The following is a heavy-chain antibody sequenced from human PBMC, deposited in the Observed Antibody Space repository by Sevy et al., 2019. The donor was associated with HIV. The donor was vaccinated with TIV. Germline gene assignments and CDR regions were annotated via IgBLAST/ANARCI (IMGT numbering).Heavy chain of an antibody. CDR1: GFSISGYG. CDR3: AREDIRVAGIGYYFHS. Sequence: GSLRLSCAASGFSISGYGMHWVRQAPGKGLEWVAVIWYDGTNREYADSVKGRFTISRDNSKNTLYLQMNSLRVEDTVVYYCAREDIRVAGIGYYFHSWGQGTLVTVSS. J-gene: IGHJ4*02. D-gene: IGHD6-19*01. CDR2: IWYDGTNR. V-gene: IGHV3-33*01.